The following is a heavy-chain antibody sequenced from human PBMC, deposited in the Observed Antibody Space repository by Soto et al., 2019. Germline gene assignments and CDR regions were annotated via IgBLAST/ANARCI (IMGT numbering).Heavy chain of an antibody. CDR2: ISGGGGGT. V-gene: IGHV3-23*01. J-gene: IGHJ6*02. CDR3: ASQTSGYYYYGMDV. CDR1: GFSFSNYA. Sequence: GGSLRLSCAASGFSFSNYAMNWVRQAPGKGLEWVSGISGGGGGTYYADSVKGRFIISRDNSKNTVYLQMNSLRAEDTAVYYCASQTSGYYYYGMDVWGQGATVTVSS.